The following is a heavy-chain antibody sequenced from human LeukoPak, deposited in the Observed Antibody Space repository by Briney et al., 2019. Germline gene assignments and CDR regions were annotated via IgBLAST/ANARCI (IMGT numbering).Heavy chain of an antibody. D-gene: IGHD3-22*01. CDR2: FIPMFVIA. CDR3: ARDDYYDGRVYHENAFDK. Sequence: KDSCKASGGAFSSYAISWGRAAPGHGVEWRGGFIPMFVIANCAQMFQGRVTITADESTSTAYMELSSLTSDDTAVYYCARDDYYDGRVYHENAFDKWGQGTVVTVSS. V-gene: IGHV1-69*01. CDR1: GGAFSSYA. J-gene: IGHJ3*02.